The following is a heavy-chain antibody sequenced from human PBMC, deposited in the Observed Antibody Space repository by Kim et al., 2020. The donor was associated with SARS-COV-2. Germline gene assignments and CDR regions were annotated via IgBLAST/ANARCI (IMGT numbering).Heavy chain of an antibody. CDR3: ARGRWNRIVVVTFFDY. V-gene: IGHV4-34*01. J-gene: IGHJ4*02. CDR1: GGSFSGYY. Sequence: SETLSLTCAVYGGSFSGYYWSWIRQPPGKGLEWIGEINHSGSTNYNPSLKSRVTISVDTSKNQFSLKLSSVTAADTAVYYCARGRWNRIVVVTFFDYWGQGTLVTVSS. CDR2: INHSGST. D-gene: IGHD3-22*01.